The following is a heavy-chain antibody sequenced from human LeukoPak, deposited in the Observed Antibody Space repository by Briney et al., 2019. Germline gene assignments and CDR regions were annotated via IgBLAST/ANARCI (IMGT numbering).Heavy chain of an antibody. CDR2: IKQDGSEK. V-gene: IGHV3-7*01. CDR1: GFTFSSYW. D-gene: IGHD3-9*01. CDR3: ARDAKDILTGYYSLDY. J-gene: IGHJ4*02. Sequence: GGSLRLSCAASGFTFSSYWMSWVRQAPGKGLEWVANIKQDGSEKYYVDSVKGRFTISRDNAKNSLYLQMNSLRAEDTAVYYCARDAKDILTGYYSLDYWGQGTLDTVSS.